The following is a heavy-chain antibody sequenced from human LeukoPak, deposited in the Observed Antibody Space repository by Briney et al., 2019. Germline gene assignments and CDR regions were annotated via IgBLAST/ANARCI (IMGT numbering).Heavy chain of an antibody. CDR2: ISGSGGST. CDR3: AKDQYYYDSSGYSLDY. CDR1: GFTFSSYA. J-gene: IGHJ4*02. V-gene: IGHV3-23*01. Sequence: GGSLRLSCAASGFTFSSYAMSWVRQAPGKGLEWVSAISGSGGSTYYADSVKGRFTISRDNSKNTLCLQMNSLRAEDTAVYYCAKDQYYYDSSGYSLDYWGQGTLVTVSS. D-gene: IGHD3-22*01.